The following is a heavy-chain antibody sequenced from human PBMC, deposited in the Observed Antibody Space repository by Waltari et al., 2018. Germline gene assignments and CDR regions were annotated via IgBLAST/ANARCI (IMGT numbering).Heavy chain of an antibody. J-gene: IGHJ4*02. CDR1: GFTFSSYA. D-gene: IGHD3-22*01. CDR3: AKDAGGVTHYYDSSGYYPPDY. V-gene: IGHV3-23*01. CDR2: ISGSGGST. Sequence: EVQLLESGGGLVQPGGSLRLSCAASGFTFSSYAMSWVRQAPGKGLEWVSAISGSGGSTYYADSVKGRFTISRDNSKNTLYLQMNSLRAEDTAVYYCAKDAGGVTHYYDSSGYYPPDYWGQGTLVTVSS.